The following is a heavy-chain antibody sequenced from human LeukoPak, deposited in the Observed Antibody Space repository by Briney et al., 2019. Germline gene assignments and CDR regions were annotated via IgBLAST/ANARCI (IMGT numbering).Heavy chain of an antibody. CDR1: GFTFDDYG. CDR2: INWNGGST. CDR3: ARGYDFWSGYYDDGDYFDY. D-gene: IGHD3-3*01. J-gene: IGHJ4*02. V-gene: IGHV3-20*04. Sequence: PGGSLRPSCAASGFTFDDYGMSWVRQAPGKGLEWVSGINWNGGSTGYADSVKGRFTISRDNAKNSLYLQMNSLRAEDTALYYCARGYDFWSGYYDDGDYFDYWGQGTLVTVSS.